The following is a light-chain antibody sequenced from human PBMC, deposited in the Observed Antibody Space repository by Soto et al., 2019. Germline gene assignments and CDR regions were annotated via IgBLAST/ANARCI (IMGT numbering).Light chain of an antibody. CDR1: QRLVDSDGNTY. Sequence: DVVMTQSPLSLPVTLGQPASISCRSSQRLVDSDGNTYLNWFQQRPGQSPRRLIYKVSSRDSGVPDRFSGSGSGADFTLKISRVEAEDVGVYYCKQGTNWPYTFGQGTKLEI. V-gene: IGKV2-30*01. CDR2: KVS. J-gene: IGKJ2*01. CDR3: KQGTNWPYT.